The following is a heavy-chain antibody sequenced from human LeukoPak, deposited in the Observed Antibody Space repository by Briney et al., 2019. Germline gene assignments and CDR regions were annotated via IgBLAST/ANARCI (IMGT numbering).Heavy chain of an antibody. D-gene: IGHD2-2*03. CDR1: GGSISSAGYY. Sequence: SQTLSLTCTVSGGSISSAGYYWSWIRQPAGKGLEWIGRIYTSGSTNYNPSLKSRVTISVDTSKNQFSLKLSSMTAADTAVYYCARDGYYSSTSCRYYYYYYMDVWGKGTTVTVSS. CDR3: ARDGYYSSTSCRYYYYYYMDV. CDR2: IYTSGST. J-gene: IGHJ6*03. V-gene: IGHV4-61*02.